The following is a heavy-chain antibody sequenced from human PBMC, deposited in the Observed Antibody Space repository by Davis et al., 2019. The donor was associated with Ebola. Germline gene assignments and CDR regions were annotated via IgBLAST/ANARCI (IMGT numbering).Heavy chain of an antibody. Sequence: AASVKVSCKASGYTFTSYYMHWVRQAPGQGLEWMGRINPNSGGTNYAQKFQGRVTMTRDTSISTAYMELSRLRSDDTAVYYCARVLIRHIGGWLLTGYYFGMDVWGKGTTVTVSS. CDR2: INPNSGGT. V-gene: IGHV1-2*06. J-gene: IGHJ6*04. CDR3: ARVLIRHIGGWLLTGYYFGMDV. CDR1: GYTFTSYY. D-gene: IGHD3-9*01.